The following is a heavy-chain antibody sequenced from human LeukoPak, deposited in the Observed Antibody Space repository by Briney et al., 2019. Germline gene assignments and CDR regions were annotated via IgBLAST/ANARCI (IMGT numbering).Heavy chain of an antibody. Sequence: SETLSLTCTVSGGSISNYYWSWIRQPPGKGLELIAYIHYSGSSYSNPSLRSRVTISTDMSKNEVSLKLTSVTAADTAVYFCARQVGKVAVGAPPISDDNWFDPWGQGTPVTVSS. CDR3: ARQVGKVAVGAPPISDDNWFDP. J-gene: IGHJ5*02. CDR2: IHYSGSS. V-gene: IGHV4-59*01. D-gene: IGHD2-15*01. CDR1: GGSISNYY.